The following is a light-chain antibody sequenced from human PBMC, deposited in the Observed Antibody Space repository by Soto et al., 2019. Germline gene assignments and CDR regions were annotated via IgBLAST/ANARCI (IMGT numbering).Light chain of an antibody. CDR2: GAS. J-gene: IGKJ4*01. Sequence: EIVMTHSPATLSVSPCERATLSCRASQSVSSNLAWYQQKPGQAPRRLIYGASTRATGIPARFSGSGSGTEFTLTISSLQSEDFAVYYCQQYNNWLTFGGGTKV. V-gene: IGKV3-15*01. CDR3: QQYNNWLT. CDR1: QSVSSN.